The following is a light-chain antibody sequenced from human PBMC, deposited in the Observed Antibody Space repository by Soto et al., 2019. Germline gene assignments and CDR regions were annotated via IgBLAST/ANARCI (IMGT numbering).Light chain of an antibody. V-gene: IGLV2-14*01. Sequence: QFVLTQAASESGSPGQSITISCTGTSSDVGGYNYVSWYQQNPGKAPKLMIYDVNNRPSGVSYRFSGSKSGNTASLTISGLQAEDEADYYCSSYTSSSTRVFGTGTKLTVL. J-gene: IGLJ1*01. CDR2: DVN. CDR1: SSDVGGYNY. CDR3: SSYTSSSTRV.